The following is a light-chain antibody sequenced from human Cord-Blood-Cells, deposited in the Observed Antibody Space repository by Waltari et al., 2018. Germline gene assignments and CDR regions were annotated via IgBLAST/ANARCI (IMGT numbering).Light chain of an antibody. J-gene: IGKJ2*03. CDR2: GAA. Sequence: EIVMTQSPATLSVSPGERATLSCRASQRVSSNFAWYQQKPGQAPRLLIYGAATRATGIPARFSGSGSGTEFTLTISSLQSEAFAVYYCQQYNNWPYSFGQGTKLEIK. V-gene: IGKV3-15*01. CDR1: QRVSSN. CDR3: QQYNNWPYS.